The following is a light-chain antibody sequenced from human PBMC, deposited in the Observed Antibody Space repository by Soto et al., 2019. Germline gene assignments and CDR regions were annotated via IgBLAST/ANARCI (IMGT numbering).Light chain of an antibody. Sequence: DIHLTQSPSSLSASVGDRVTITCRASQAITNNLAWYQQKPGNPPRLLIYEESTLHSGVPSRFSGRKVGTQFILTIDSLQPEDVAAYYCQKYNSAPLTFGGGTKVDIK. V-gene: IGKV1-9*01. CDR2: EES. CDR3: QKYNSAPLT. CDR1: QAITNN. J-gene: IGKJ4*01.